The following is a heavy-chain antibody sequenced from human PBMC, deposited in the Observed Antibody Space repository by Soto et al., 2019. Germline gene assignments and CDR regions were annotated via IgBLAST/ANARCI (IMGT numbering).Heavy chain of an antibody. CDR2: ISGSGDTI. CDR3: ARDRQPSSYIGLDV. CDR1: GFTFSAHY. V-gene: IGHV3-11*01. J-gene: IGHJ6*02. D-gene: IGHD4-4*01. Sequence: GGSLRLSCEAAGFTFSAHYMSWVRQAPGKGLEWVSHISGSGDTIYYADSVKGRFTISRDNAKNSLYLQMNSLRAEDTAVYYCARDRQPSSYIGLDVWGQGTTVTVSS.